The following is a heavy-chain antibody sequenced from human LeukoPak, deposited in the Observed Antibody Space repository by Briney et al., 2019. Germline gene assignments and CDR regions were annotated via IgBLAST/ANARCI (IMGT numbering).Heavy chain of an antibody. CDR3: ARGQGYYGSGSYSFDY. J-gene: IGHJ4*02. D-gene: IGHD3-10*01. Sequence: GASVKVSCKASGYTFTGYYMHWVRQAPGQGLEWMGWINPNSGGTNYAQKFQARVTMTRDTSISTAYMEPSRLRSDDTAVYYCARGQGYYGSGSYSFDYWGQGTLVTVSS. CDR1: GYTFTGYY. CDR2: INPNSGGT. V-gene: IGHV1-2*02.